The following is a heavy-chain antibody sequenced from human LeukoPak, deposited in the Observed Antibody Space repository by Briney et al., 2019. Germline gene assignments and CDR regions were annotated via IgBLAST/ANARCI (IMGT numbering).Heavy chain of an antibody. Sequence: GGSLRLSCTVSGFTVSSNSMSWVRQAPGKGLEWVSFIYSTGSTHNSDSVKGRFTISRDNSKNRLYLQMNSLRAEDTAVYYCAKSEHCSSTSCYNPYAFDIWGQGTMVTVSS. CDR2: IYSTGST. CDR1: GFTVSSNS. D-gene: IGHD2-2*02. J-gene: IGHJ3*02. CDR3: AKSEHCSSTSCYNPYAFDI. V-gene: IGHV3-53*01.